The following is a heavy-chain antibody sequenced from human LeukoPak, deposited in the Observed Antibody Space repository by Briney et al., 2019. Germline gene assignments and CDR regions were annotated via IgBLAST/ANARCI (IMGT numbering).Heavy chain of an antibody. CDR2: IILIFGTA. Sequence: SVKVSCKASGGTFSSYAISWVRQAPGQGLEWMGGIILIFGTANYAQKFQGRVTITADESTSTAYMELSSLRSEDTAVYYCARDIRPSIAAAGNDAFDIWGQGTMVTVSS. CDR3: ARDIRPSIAAAGNDAFDI. CDR1: GGTFSSYA. V-gene: IGHV1-69*13. D-gene: IGHD6-13*01. J-gene: IGHJ3*02.